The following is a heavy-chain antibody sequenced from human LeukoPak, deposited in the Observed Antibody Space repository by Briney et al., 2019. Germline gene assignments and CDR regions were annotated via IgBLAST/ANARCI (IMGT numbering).Heavy chain of an antibody. CDR1: GYSFTNYW. J-gene: IGHJ2*01. Sequence: GESLKISCKGSGYSFTNYWIGWVRQMPGKGLEWMGIIYPDDSDTRYSPSFQGQVTISADKSTSTAYLQWSSLKASDTAMYYCARLEGCSGGGCYSYWYFDLWGRGTLVTVSS. CDR3: ARLEGCSGGGCYSYWYFDL. V-gene: IGHV5-51*01. CDR2: IYPDDSDT. D-gene: IGHD2-15*01.